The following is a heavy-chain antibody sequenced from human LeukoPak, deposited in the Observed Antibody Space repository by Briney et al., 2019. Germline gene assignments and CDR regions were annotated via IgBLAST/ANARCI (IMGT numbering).Heavy chain of an antibody. Sequence: SETLSLTCTVSGGSISSYYWNWIRQPPGKGLEWIGYIYCSGSTKYNLSLKSRVTILVDTSNNQFALRLSSVTAADTAVYYCARGGRRDGYNTFYFDHWGQGALVTVSS. CDR3: ARGGRRDGYNTFYFDH. V-gene: IGHV4-59*01. CDR1: GGSISSYY. D-gene: IGHD5-24*01. CDR2: IYCSGST. J-gene: IGHJ4*02.